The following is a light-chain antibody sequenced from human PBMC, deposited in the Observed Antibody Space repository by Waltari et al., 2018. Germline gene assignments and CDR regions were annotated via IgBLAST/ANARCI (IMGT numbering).Light chain of an antibody. CDR1: NIGRKS. CDR3: QVWDSSSDHVV. Sequence: SYVLTQPPSASVAPGKTARITCGGKNIGRKSVHWYQQKPGQAPVLVIYFDSDRPSGIPERFSGTKSGNTATLTISRAEAGDEADYYCQVWDSSSDHVVFGGGTKLTVL. V-gene: IGLV3-21*04. J-gene: IGLJ2*01. CDR2: FDS.